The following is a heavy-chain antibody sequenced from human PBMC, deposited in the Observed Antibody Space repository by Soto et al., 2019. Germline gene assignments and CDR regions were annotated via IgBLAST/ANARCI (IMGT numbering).Heavy chain of an antibody. CDR2: IWYDGSNK. CDR3: ARDLMAAAGNYYYYYYGMDV. D-gene: IGHD6-13*01. J-gene: IGHJ6*02. Sequence: PGGSLRLSCAASGFTFSSYGMHWVRQAPGKGLEWVAVIWYDGSNKYYADSVKGRFTISRDNSKNTLYLQMNSLRAEDTAVYYCARDLMAAAGNYYYYYYGMDVWGQGTTVTVS. CDR1: GFTFSSYG. V-gene: IGHV3-33*01.